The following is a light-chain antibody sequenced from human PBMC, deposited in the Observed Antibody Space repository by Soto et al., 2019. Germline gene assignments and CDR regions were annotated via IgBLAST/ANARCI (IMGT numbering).Light chain of an antibody. V-gene: IGKV3-20*01. CDR2: GAS. Sequence: ESVLTLYPSALSFSPGGRSTLSFIASQSVSINYLYWYQQKPGQAPRLLIYGASTRATGIPDRFSGSGSGTDFTLTISRLEPEDFAVYYCQQYGSSPKRFGQGTKVDI. CDR1: QSVSINY. J-gene: IGKJ1*01. CDR3: QQYGSSPKR.